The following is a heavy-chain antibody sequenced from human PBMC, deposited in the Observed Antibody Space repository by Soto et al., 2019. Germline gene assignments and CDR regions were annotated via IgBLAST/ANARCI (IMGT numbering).Heavy chain of an antibody. J-gene: IGHJ6*03. V-gene: IGHV3-74*01. CDR3: AREAYDYIWGSYRYTGYYYYMDV. Sequence: GGSLRLSCAASGFTFSSYWMHWVRQAPGKGLVWVSRINSDGSSTSYADSVKGRFTISRDNAKNTLYLQMNSLRAEDTAVYYCAREAYDYIWGSYRYTGYYYYMDVWGKGTTVTVSS. CDR1: GFTFSSYW. CDR2: INSDGSST. D-gene: IGHD3-16*02.